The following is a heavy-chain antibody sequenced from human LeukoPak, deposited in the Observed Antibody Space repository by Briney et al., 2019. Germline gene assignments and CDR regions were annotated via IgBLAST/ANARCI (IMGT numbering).Heavy chain of an antibody. Sequence: GGSLRLSCAASGFTFSNFWMNWVRQAPGKGLEWVANIKQDGSVKHYVDSVKGRFTISRDNTKNSLYLQMNSLRAEDTAVYYCAREKWELGGMDYWGQGTLVTVSS. J-gene: IGHJ4*02. CDR1: GFTFSNFW. CDR2: IKQDGSVK. D-gene: IGHD1-26*01. V-gene: IGHV3-7*01. CDR3: AREKWELGGMDY.